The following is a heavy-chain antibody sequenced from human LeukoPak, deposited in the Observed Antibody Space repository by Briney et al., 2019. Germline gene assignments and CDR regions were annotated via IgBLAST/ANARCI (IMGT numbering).Heavy chain of an antibody. V-gene: IGHV5-51*01. J-gene: IGHJ4*02. CDR1: GYRFTTYW. CDR3: ARRDAGLSYDY. CDR2: IYPSDSDT. D-gene: IGHD2/OR15-2a*01. Sequence: GESLNISCKASGYRFTTYWIGWVRQTPRKGLEWMGIIYPSDSDTRYSPPFQGQVTISADKSISTAYLQWSSLKSSDTAIYYCARRDAGLSYDYWGQGTLVTVSS.